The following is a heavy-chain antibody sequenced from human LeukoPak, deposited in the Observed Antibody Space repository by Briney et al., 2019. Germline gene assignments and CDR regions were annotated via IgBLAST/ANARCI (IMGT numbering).Heavy chain of an antibody. CDR1: GRSISSYY. D-gene: IGHD3-22*01. V-gene: IGHV4-59*12. CDR2: IFYSGST. CDR3: LKSNGYGLIDI. Sequence: SETLSLTCTVSGRSISSYYWGWLRQLPGKALEWIVNIFYSGSTYYSPSLKSPVTISLDTPRKLFFLTINPVTAPATAVYYLLKSNGYGLIDIWGQGTMVTVSS. J-gene: IGHJ3*02.